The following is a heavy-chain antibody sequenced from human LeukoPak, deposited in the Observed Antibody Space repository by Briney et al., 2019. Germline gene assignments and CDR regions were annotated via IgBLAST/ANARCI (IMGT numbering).Heavy chain of an antibody. CDR2: ITGSVSVVSASGGTT. V-gene: IGHV3-23*01. CDR1: GFTFTTYA. Sequence: GGSLRLSCAASGFTFTTYAMTWVRQAPGKGLEWVSAITGSVSVVSASGGTTYYADSVKGRFTISRDNSENTLYLQMSSLRAEDTAVYYCVKGGPYSSSFNFDCWGQGILVTVSS. J-gene: IGHJ4*02. D-gene: IGHD6-6*01. CDR3: VKGGPYSSSFNFDC.